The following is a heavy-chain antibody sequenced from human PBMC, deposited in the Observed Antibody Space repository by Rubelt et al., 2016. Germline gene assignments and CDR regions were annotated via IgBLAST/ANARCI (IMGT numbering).Heavy chain of an antibody. CDR3: AKDKEDSSSWKPGYDY. CDR2: ISGTGSIF. J-gene: IGHJ4*02. CDR1: GFTFTDYY. Sequence: VQLLESGGDLIQPGGSLRLSCAASGFTFTDYYLSWIRQAPGKGLEWVSYISGTGSIFYYGDSVKGRFAVSRDNAKNTLYPQMNRLRAEETAGYYCAKDKEDSSSWKPGYDYWGQGTLVTVSS. V-gene: IGHV3-11*01. D-gene: IGHD6-13*01.